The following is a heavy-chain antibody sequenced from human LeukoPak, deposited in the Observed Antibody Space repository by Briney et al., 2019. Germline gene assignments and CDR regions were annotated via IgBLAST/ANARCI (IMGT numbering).Heavy chain of an antibody. CDR1: GFTFSSHW. J-gene: IGHJ3*02. Sequence: GGSLRLSCAASGFTFSSHWMSWVRQAPGKGLEWVANMKQDGSEKDYVDSVKGRFTISRDNPKNSLYLQMNSLRAEDTAVYYCAREYSYGYDAFDMWGQGTMVTVSS. D-gene: IGHD5-18*01. CDR3: AREYSYGYDAFDM. V-gene: IGHV3-7*01. CDR2: MKQDGSEK.